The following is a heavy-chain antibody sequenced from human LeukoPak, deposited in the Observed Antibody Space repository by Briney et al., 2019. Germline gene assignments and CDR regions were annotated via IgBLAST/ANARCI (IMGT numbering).Heavy chain of an antibody. D-gene: IGHD2-21*02. Sequence: GGSLRLSCAASGFTVSSNYMSLVRQAPGKGLEWVSVIYSGGSTYYADSVKGRFTISRDNSKNTLYLQMNSLRAEDTAVYYCARDRLLLTYCGGDCSSYYYYGMDVWGQGTTVTVSS. CDR3: ARDRLLLTYCGGDCSSYYYYGMDV. CDR2: IYSGGST. CDR1: GFTVSSNY. J-gene: IGHJ6*02. V-gene: IGHV3-53*01.